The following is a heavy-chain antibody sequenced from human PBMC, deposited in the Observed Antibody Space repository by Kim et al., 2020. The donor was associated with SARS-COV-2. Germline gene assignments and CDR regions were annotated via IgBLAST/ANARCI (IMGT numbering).Heavy chain of an antibody. CDR3: AREGILWFGELQSVVPYNWFDP. D-gene: IGHD3-10*01. Sequence: GGSLRLSCAASGFTFSSYSMNWVRQAPGKGLEWVSYISSSSSTIYYADSVKGRFTISRDNAKNSLYLQMNSLRDEDTAVYYCAREGILWFGELQSVVPYNWFDPWGQGTLVTVSS. V-gene: IGHV3-48*02. CDR2: ISSSSSTI. J-gene: IGHJ5*02. CDR1: GFTFSSYS.